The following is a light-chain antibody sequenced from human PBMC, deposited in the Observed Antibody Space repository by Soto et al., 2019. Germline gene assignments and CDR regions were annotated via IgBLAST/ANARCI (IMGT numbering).Light chain of an antibody. V-gene: IGKV1-39*01. CDR1: QGISTS. CDR2: GAS. CDR3: QHYETLPLT. J-gene: IGKJ4*01. Sequence: DIKMTQSPSSLSASVGDRVTITCRASQGISTSLSWYQQRPGKPPYLLIYGASTLQSGVPSRFSGSGSGTDFTLTISSLQPEDIATYYCQHYETLPLTFGGGTKVDIK.